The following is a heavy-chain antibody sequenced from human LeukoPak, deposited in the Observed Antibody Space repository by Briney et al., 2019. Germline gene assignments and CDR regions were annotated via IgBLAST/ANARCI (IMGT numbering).Heavy chain of an antibody. CDR1: GFTFSSYA. CDR2: ISASGGST. D-gene: IGHD3-22*01. V-gene: IGHV3-23*01. Sequence: GGSLRLSCAASGFTFSSYAMSWVRQAPGKGLEWVSAISASGGSTYYADSVKGRFTISRDNSKNTLYLQMNSLRAEDTAVYYCAKVSDYYDSSGYPDYWGQGTLVTVSS. J-gene: IGHJ4*02. CDR3: AKVSDYYDSSGYPDY.